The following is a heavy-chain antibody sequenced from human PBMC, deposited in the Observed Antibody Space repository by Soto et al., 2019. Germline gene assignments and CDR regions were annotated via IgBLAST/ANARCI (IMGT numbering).Heavy chain of an antibody. CDR3: ARSIAVAHTGTLNWFDP. Sequence: QVQLVQSGAEVKKPGASVKVSCKASGYTFTSYGISWVRQAPGQGLEWMGWISAYNGNTNYAQKLQGRVTMTTDTSTSAAYMELRSLRSDDTAVYDCARSIAVAHTGTLNWFDPWGQGTLVTVSS. CDR1: GYTFTSYG. D-gene: IGHD6-19*01. CDR2: ISAYNGNT. V-gene: IGHV1-18*04. J-gene: IGHJ5*02.